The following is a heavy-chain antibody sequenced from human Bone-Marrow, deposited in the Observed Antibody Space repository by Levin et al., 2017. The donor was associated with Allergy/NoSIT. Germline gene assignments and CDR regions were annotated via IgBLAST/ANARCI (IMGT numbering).Heavy chain of an antibody. J-gene: IGHJ4*02. CDR2: IYHSWST. V-gene: IGHV4-4*02. Sequence: SETLSLTCAVSGGSISSSNWWILVRQPPGKGLEWIGEIYHSWSTHYNPALKSRVTMSVDKSKNQFSLKLSSVTAADTAVYYCARAGGAGTDKGLDYWGQGKLVTV. CDR1: GGSISSSNW. CDR3: ARAGGAGTDKGLDY. D-gene: IGHD3-10*01.